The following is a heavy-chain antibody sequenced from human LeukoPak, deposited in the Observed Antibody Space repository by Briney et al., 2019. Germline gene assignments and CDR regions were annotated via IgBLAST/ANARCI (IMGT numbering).Heavy chain of an antibody. CDR2: ISGSGGST. V-gene: IGHV3-23*01. CDR3: ATDPGWYDGVY. Sequence: PGGSLRLSCAASGFTFSRYAMSWVLQAPGKGLEWVSAISGSGGSTYYADSVKGRFTISRDNSKNTLYLQMNSLRAEDTAVYYCATDPGWYDGVYWGQGTLVTVSS. CDR1: GFTFSRYA. D-gene: IGHD6-19*01. J-gene: IGHJ4*02.